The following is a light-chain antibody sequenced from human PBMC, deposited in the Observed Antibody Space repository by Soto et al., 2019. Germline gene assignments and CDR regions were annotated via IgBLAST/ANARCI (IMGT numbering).Light chain of an antibody. CDR1: QSISNY. Sequence: DIQITQSPSSLSVSVGDRVTITCRASQSISNYLHWYQQRPGKAPELLIYAASSLQSGVPSRFSGSGSGTDFTLTISSLQPEDFATYYCQQSYSAPRFGQGTRLEIK. CDR3: QQSYSAPR. V-gene: IGKV1-39*01. CDR2: AAS. J-gene: IGKJ5*01.